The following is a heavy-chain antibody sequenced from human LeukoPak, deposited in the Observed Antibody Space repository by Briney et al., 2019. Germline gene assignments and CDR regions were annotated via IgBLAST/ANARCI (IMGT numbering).Heavy chain of an antibody. CDR1: GGSISSSSYY. D-gene: IGHD3-3*01. Sequence: ASETLSLTCTVSGGSISSSSYYWGRIRQPPGKGLEWIGSIYYSGSTYYNPSLKSRVTISVDTSKNQFSLKLSSVTAADTAVYYCARAEPLLRFLEWSSFFDYWGQGTLVTVSS. CDR2: IYYSGST. CDR3: ARAEPLLRFLEWSSFFDY. J-gene: IGHJ4*02. V-gene: IGHV4-39*07.